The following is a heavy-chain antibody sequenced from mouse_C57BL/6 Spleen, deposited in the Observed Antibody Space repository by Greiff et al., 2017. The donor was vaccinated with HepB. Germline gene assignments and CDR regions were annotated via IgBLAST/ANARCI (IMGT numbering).Heavy chain of an antibody. CDR1: GYTFTGYG. Sequence: QVQLQQSGAELARPGASVKLSCKASGYTFTGYGISWVKQRTGQGLEWIGEIYPRSGNTYYNEKFKGKATLTADKSSSTAYMELRSLTSEDSAVYFCARSRITTGWYFDVWGTGTTVTVSS. CDR3: ARSRITTGWYFDV. J-gene: IGHJ1*03. V-gene: IGHV1-81*01. D-gene: IGHD1-1*01. CDR2: IYPRSGNT.